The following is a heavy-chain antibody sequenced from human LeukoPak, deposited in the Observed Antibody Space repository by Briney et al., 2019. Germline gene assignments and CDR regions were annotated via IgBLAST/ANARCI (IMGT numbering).Heavy chain of an antibody. CDR2: INPNSGGT. CDR1: GYTFTGYY. D-gene: IGHD2-21*01. CDR3: ARGAYCGGDCYQGDYFDY. J-gene: IGHJ4*02. V-gene: IGHV1-2*02. Sequence: ASVKVSCKPSGYTFTGYYMHWVRQAPGQGLEWMGWINPNSGGTNYAQKFQGRVTMTRDTSISTAYMELSRLRSDDTAVYYCARGAYCGGDCYQGDYFDYWGQGTLVTVSS.